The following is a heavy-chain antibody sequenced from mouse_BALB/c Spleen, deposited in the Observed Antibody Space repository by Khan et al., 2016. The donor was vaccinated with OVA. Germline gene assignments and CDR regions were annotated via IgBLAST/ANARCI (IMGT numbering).Heavy chain of an antibody. Sequence: VQLKQSGADLVKPGASVKLSCTASGFNIKDTYMHWVKRRPEQGLVWIGRIDPANGNTKYDPKFQGKATITADTSSNTAYLQLSNLTSEDAAVYYCARDYWDVFAYWGQGTLVTVSA. J-gene: IGHJ3*01. CDR1: GFNIKDTY. V-gene: IGHV14-3*02. CDR3: ARDYWDVFAY. D-gene: IGHD4-1*01. CDR2: IDPANGNT.